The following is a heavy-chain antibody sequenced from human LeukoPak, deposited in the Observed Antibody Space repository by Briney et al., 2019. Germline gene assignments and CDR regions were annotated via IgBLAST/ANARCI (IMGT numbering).Heavy chain of an antibody. CDR2: ISYDGSNK. J-gene: IGHJ4*02. V-gene: IGHV3-30-3*01. Sequence: GGSLRLSCAASGFTFSSYAIHWVRQAPGKGLEWVAVISYDGSNKYYADSVKGRFTISRDNSKNTLYLQMNSLRAEDTAVYYCAREAVVPAAKGSRYRLNFDYWGQGTLVTVSS. CDR3: AREAVVPAAKGSRYRLNFDY. D-gene: IGHD2-2*01. CDR1: GFTFSSYA.